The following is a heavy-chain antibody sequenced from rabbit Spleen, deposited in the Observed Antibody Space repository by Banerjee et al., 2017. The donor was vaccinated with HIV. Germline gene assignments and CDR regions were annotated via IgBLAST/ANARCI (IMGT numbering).Heavy chain of an antibody. CDR1: GFSFSYSDY. J-gene: IGHJ6*01. Sequence: QEQLVESGGDLVKPGASLTLTCTASGFSFSYSDYMCWVRQPPGKGPEWIACIGAGVSYTTYSATWAKGRFTCSKTSSTTVTLQMTSLTVADTATYFCARDSGSSFSSYGMDLWGQGTLVTVS. CDR3: ARDSGSSFSSYGMDL. CDR2: IGAGVSYTT. D-gene: IGHD8-1*01. V-gene: IGHV1S45*01.